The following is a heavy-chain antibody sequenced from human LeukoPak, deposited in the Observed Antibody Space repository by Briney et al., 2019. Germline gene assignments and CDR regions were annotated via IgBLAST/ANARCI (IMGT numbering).Heavy chain of an antibody. J-gene: IGHJ4*02. CDR2: IYYDGSNK. D-gene: IGHD2-21*02. CDR3: ARDEAYCGGDCYSFFDY. Sequence: PGRSLRLSCAASGFTFSSYAMHWVRQAPGKGLEWVAVIYYDGSNKYYADSVKGRFTISRDNSKNTLYLQMNSLRAEDTAVYYCARDEAYCGGDCYSFFDYWGQGTLVTVSS. CDR1: GFTFSSYA. V-gene: IGHV3-30*04.